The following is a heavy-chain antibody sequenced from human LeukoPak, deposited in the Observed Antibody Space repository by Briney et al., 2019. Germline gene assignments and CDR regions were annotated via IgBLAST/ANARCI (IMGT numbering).Heavy chain of an antibody. D-gene: IGHD6-13*01. CDR3: ARDIAPAGLFFDY. Sequence: GGSLRLSCAASGFTFSSYSMNWVRQAPGRGLEWVANIEYDGSEKDYVDSVKGRFTISRDNAKNSLYLQMNSLRAEDTAVYYCARDIAPAGLFFDYWGQGTLVTVSS. CDR2: IEYDGSEK. J-gene: IGHJ4*02. CDR1: GFTFSSYS. V-gene: IGHV3-7*01.